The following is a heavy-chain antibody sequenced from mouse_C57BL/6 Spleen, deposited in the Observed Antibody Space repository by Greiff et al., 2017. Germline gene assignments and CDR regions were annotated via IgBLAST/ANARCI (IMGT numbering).Heavy chain of an antibody. Sequence: EVQLVESGGGLVKPGGSLKLSCAASGFTFSDYGMHWVRQAPEKGLECVAYISSGSSTIYYADTVKGRFTISRDNAKNTLFLQMTSLRSEDTAMYYCARGAYFDVWGTGTTVTVSS. J-gene: IGHJ1*03. CDR3: ARGAYFDV. V-gene: IGHV5-17*01. CDR1: GFTFSDYG. CDR2: ISSGSSTI.